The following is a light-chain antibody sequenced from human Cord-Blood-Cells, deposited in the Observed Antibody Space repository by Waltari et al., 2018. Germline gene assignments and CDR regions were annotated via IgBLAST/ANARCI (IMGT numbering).Light chain of an antibody. J-gene: IGLJ2*01. CDR3: SSYTSSSTLV. Sequence: QSALTQPASVSGSPGQSITISCTGTSSDVGGYNYVSWYQQHPGKAPKLMIYDVSNRPSGVSNRFSGSKSRNTASLTIPGLQAEDEADYYCSSYTSSSTLVFGGGTKLTVL. V-gene: IGLV2-14*01. CDR1: SSDVGGYNY. CDR2: DVS.